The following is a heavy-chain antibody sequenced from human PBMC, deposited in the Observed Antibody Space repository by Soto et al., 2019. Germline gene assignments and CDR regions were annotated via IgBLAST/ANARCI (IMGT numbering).Heavy chain of an antibody. J-gene: IGHJ6*02. D-gene: IGHD6-13*01. CDR3: ARAPPRGIAAPGTWGSGMDV. Sequence: GGSLRLSCTASGFSFSSYSLHWVRQTPGKGLEWVAVISYDGSNKYYADSVKGRFTVSRDSPKNTLFLQMNSLKPEYTAVYYCARAPPRGIAAPGTWGSGMDVWGQGTTVTVSS. CDR2: ISYDGSNK. CDR1: GFSFSSYS. V-gene: IGHV3-30-3*01.